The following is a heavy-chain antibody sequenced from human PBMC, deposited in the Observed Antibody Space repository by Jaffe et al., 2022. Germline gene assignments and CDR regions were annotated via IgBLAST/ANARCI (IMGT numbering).Heavy chain of an antibody. CDR3: TRYFGILRFFDWLPLDWYFDL. CDR2: IRGTAYGGTT. J-gene: IGHJ2*01. Sequence: EVQLVESGGGVVQPGRSLRLSCTASGFTFGDYAMSWFRQATGKGLEWVGLIRGTAYGGTTEYAASVKGRFTISRDDSKNTAYLQMNSLKNGDTAVYYCTRYFGILRFFDWLPLDWYFDLWGRGTLVTVSS. CDR1: GFTFGDYA. D-gene: IGHD3-9*01. V-gene: IGHV3-49*03.